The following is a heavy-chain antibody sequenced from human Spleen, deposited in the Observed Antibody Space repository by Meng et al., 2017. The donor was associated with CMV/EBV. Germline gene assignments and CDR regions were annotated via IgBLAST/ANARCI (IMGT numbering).Heavy chain of an antibody. V-gene: IGHV3-30*02. J-gene: IGHJ6*02. CDR3: ARDTVYYYGMDV. CDR2: IRYDASNK. Sequence: GESLKISCAASGFTFSTYAMHWVRQAPGKGLEWVAIIRYDASNKHYGDSVKGRFTISRDNAKNSLFLHMNSLRPEDTALYYCARDTVYYYGMDVWGQGTAVTVSS. CDR1: GFTFSTYA.